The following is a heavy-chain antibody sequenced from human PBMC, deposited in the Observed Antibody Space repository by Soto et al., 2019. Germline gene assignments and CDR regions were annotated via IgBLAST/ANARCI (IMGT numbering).Heavy chain of an antibody. CDR2: ISYDGSNK. J-gene: IGHJ6*02. CDR3: AKGRRSVLWFGETSHYYGMDV. V-gene: IGHV3-30*18. D-gene: IGHD3-10*01. Sequence: GGSLRLSCAASGFTFSSYGMHWVRQAPGKGLEWVAVISYDGSNKYYADSVKGRFTISRDNSKNTLYLQMNSLRAEDTAVYYCAKGRRSVLWFGETSHYYGMDVWGQGTTVTVSS. CDR1: GFTFSSYG.